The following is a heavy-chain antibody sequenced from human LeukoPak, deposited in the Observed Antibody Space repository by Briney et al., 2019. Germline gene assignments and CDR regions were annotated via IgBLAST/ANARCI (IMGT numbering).Heavy chain of an antibody. J-gene: IGHJ4*02. CDR3: ARFRVTAVGSYYFDS. Sequence: SETLSLTCAVSGGSFRGYYWSWIRQPPGKALEWIGEINHSGSTNYNPSLKSRVTISVDTSKNQFSLKVTSVTAADTAVYFCARFRVTAVGSYYFDSWGQGTLVAVTS. CDR1: GGSFRGYY. V-gene: IGHV4-34*01. CDR2: INHSGST. D-gene: IGHD6-13*01.